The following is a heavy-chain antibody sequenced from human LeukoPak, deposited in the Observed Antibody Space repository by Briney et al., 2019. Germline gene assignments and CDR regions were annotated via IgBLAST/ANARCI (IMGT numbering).Heavy chain of an antibody. CDR2: IYYSGST. J-gene: IGHJ4*02. CDR3: AKDRSIGTYYTFDH. V-gene: IGHV4-39*07. CDR1: GGSISSSSYY. D-gene: IGHD1-26*01. Sequence: SETLSLTCTVSGGSISSSSYYWGWIRQPPGKGLEWIGSIYYSGSTYYNPSLKSRVTISVDTSKNQFSLKLSSVTAADTAVYYCAKDRSIGTYYTFDHWGQGTLVTVSS.